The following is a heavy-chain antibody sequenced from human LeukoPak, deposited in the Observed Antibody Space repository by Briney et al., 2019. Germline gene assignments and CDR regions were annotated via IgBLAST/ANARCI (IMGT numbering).Heavy chain of an antibody. CDR2: ISSSSSYK. V-gene: IGHV3-21*01. J-gene: IGHJ4*02. D-gene: IGHD4-17*01. CDR3: ARDVYGDGY. CDR1: GFTFSSES. Sequence: GGSLRLSCAASGFTFSSESMNWVRQAPGKGLEWVSSISSSSSYKYYVDSVKGRFTISRDNAKNSLYLQMYSLRAEDTAVYYCARDVYGDGYWGQGTLVTVSS.